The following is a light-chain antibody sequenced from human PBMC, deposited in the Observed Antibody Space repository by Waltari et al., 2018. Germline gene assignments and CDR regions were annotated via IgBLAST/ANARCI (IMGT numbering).Light chain of an antibody. Sequence: DIQMTQSPSSLSASVGDTVTITCRASQGISNSLAWYQQKPGEAPKLLISTASRLESGVPSRFSGSGFGTDYTLTISRLQPEDLATYFCQLYYGDSLTFGGGTKVEIK. CDR3: QLYYGDSLT. V-gene: IGKV1-NL1*01. CDR2: TAS. J-gene: IGKJ4*01. CDR1: QGISNS.